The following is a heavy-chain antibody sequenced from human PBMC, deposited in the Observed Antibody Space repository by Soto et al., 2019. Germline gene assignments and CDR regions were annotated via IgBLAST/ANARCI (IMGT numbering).Heavy chain of an antibody. CDR1: GFTLTTYT. V-gene: IGHV3-21*01. CDR3: VRERGLSSFYGMDV. J-gene: IGHJ6*02. Sequence: PGGSLRLSSEASGFTLTTYTMNWVRQASGKGLEWVSSITSSSGHIYYADSVKGRFTISRDNARNSLYLQMNSLRAEDTAVYYCVRERGLSSFYGMDVWGQGTTVTAP. D-gene: IGHD3-10*01. CDR2: ITSSSGHI.